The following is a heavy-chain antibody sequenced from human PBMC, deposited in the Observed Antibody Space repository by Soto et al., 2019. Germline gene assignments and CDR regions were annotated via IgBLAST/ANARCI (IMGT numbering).Heavy chain of an antibody. V-gene: IGHV1-24*01. Sequence: ASVKVSCKVSGYTLTELSMHWVRQAPGKGLEWMGGFDPEDGETIYAQKFQGRVTMTEDTSTDTAYMELSSLRSEDTAVYYCATAFFSGSSSWFDYWGQGTLVTVSS. D-gene: IGHD6-13*01. CDR2: FDPEDGET. J-gene: IGHJ4*02. CDR3: ATAFFSGSSSWFDY. CDR1: GYTLTELS.